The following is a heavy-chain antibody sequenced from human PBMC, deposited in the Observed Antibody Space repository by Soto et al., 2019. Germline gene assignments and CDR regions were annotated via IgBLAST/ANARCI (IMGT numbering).Heavy chain of an antibody. D-gene: IGHD1-26*01. CDR1: RYTFTNFY. J-gene: IGHJ6*02. CDR3: ERSQVGRPLDV. V-gene: IGHV1-46*01. CDR2: INPSGGST. Sequence: ASVKVSCKASRYTFTNFYIHWLRQAPEQGLEWMGIINPSGGSTTYPQKFQGRVTMTRDTSTSTVHMELITLRSEDTAVYYCERSQVGRPLDVWGPGTTVTVSS.